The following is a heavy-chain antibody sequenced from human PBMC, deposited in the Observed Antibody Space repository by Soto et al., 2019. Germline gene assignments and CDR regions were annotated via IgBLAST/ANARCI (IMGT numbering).Heavy chain of an antibody. CDR2: IYYSGST. CDR3: ARGLDIVVVVAANPYYYYGMDV. D-gene: IGHD2-15*01. V-gene: IGHV4-39*07. Sequence: PSETLSLTCTVSGGSISSSSYYWGWIRQPPGKGLEWIGSIYYSGSTNYNPSLKSRVTISVDTSKNQFSLKLSSVTAADTAVYYCARGLDIVVVVAANPYYYYGMDVWGQGTTVTVSS. J-gene: IGHJ6*02. CDR1: GGSISSSSYY.